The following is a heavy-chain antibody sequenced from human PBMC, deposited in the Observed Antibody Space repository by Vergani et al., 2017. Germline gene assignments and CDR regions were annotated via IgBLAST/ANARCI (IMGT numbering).Heavy chain of an antibody. Sequence: QVQLQQWGAGLLKPSETLSLTCAVYGGSFSGYYWNWIRQPPGKGLEWIGEINHSGSTNYNPSLKSRVTISVDTSKNQFSLKLSSVTAADTAVYYCASRGHYYDSSGPRVAFDIWGQGTMVTVSS. V-gene: IGHV4-34*01. CDR2: INHSGST. J-gene: IGHJ3*02. CDR3: ASRGHYYDSSGPRVAFDI. D-gene: IGHD3-22*01. CDR1: GGSFSGYY.